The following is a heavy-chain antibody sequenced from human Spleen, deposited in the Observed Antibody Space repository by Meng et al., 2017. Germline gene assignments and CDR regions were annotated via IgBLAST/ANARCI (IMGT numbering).Heavy chain of an antibody. V-gene: IGHV4-39*07. Sequence: SETLSLTCTVSGGSISSSSYYWGWIRQPPGKGLEWIGSIYHSGNTYYNSSLKSRVTISVDTSKNQFSLKLSSVTAADTAVYYCARGVSSGYYGGYYFDYWGQGTLVTVSS. J-gene: IGHJ4*02. CDR3: ARGVSSGYYGGYYFDY. D-gene: IGHD3-22*01. CDR2: IYHSGNT. CDR1: GGSISSSSYY.